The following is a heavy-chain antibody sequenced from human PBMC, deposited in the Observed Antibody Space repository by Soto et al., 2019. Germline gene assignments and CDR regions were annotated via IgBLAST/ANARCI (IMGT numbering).Heavy chain of an antibody. CDR3: ARTQGRYCSSTSCYASFDY. CDR2: IYYSGST. CDR1: GGSISSSSYY. Sequence: SETLSLTCTVSGGSISSSSYYWGWIRQPPGKGLEWIGSIYYSGSTYYNPSLKSRVTISVDTSKNQFSLKLSSVTAADTAVYYCARTQGRYCSSTSCYASFDYWGQGTLVTVSS. V-gene: IGHV4-39*01. D-gene: IGHD2-2*01. J-gene: IGHJ4*02.